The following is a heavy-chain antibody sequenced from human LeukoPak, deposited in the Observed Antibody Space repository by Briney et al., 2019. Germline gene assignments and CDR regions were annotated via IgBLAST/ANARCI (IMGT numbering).Heavy chain of an antibody. CDR3: ATLVRSGSYYWRWFDP. J-gene: IGHJ5*02. D-gene: IGHD1-26*01. CDR1: GGSISSSSYY. Sequence: PSETLSPTCTVSGGSISSSSYYWGWIRQPPGKGLEWIVRLYYSGSTYYNPSLKSRVTISIDTSKNQFSLKLTSVTAADTAVFYCATLVRSGSYYWRWFDPWGQGTLVTVSS. CDR2: LYYSGST. V-gene: IGHV4-39*07.